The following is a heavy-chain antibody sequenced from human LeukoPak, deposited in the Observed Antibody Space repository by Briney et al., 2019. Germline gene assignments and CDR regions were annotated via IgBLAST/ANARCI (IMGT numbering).Heavy chain of an antibody. Sequence: GGSLRLSCAASGFTFSNHGMHWVRQAPGKGLEWVAVIWYDGSNKYYANSVKGRFTISRDNSKNTLFLQMNSLRAEDTAVYYCVDDSSGSMTNWGQGTLVTVSS. J-gene: IGHJ4*02. CDR2: IWYDGSNK. V-gene: IGHV3-33*01. CDR1: GFTFSNHG. CDR3: VDDSSGSMTN. D-gene: IGHD3-22*01.